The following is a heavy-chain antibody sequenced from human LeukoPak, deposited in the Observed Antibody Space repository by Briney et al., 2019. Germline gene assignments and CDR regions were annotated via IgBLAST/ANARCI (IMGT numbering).Heavy chain of an antibody. CDR1: GLTFSGYW. J-gene: IGHJ4*02. Sequence: GGSLRLSCVASGLTFSGYWMHWVRQAPGMGLVWVSRLNSDGTTINYADSVKGRFTISRDNAKNTVYLQMSGLRDDDTALYFCVRGAGGPRNYVLDYWGQGALVSVSS. CDR3: VRGAGGPRNYVLDY. V-gene: IGHV3-74*01. D-gene: IGHD3-10*02. CDR2: LNSDGTTI.